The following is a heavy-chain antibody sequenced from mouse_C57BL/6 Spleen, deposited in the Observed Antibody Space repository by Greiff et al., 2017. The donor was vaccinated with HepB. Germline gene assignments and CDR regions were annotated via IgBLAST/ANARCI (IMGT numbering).Heavy chain of an antibody. J-gene: IGHJ1*03. CDR3: ARGGYYGSSWYFDV. Sequence: QVQLQQPGTELVKPGASVKLSCKASGYTFTSYWMHWVLQSPGQGLEWIGNINPSNGGTNYNEKFKSKATLTVDKSSSTAYMQLSSLTSEDSAVYYCARGGYYGSSWYFDVWGTGTTVTVSS. CDR1: GYTFTSYW. CDR2: INPSNGGT. D-gene: IGHD1-1*01. V-gene: IGHV1-53*01.